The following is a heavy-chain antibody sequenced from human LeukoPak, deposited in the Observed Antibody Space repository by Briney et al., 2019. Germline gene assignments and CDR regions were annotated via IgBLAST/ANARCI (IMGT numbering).Heavy chain of an antibody. D-gene: IGHD6-13*01. CDR2: IYSGGST. V-gene: IGHV3-66*01. CDR3: ARDRAAGSLFDY. CDR1: GFTFSSYA. J-gene: IGHJ4*02. Sequence: GGSLRLSCAASGFTFSSYAIHWVRQAPGKGLEWVSVIYSGGSTYYADSVKGRFTISRDNSKNTLYLQMNSLRAEDTAVYYCARDRAAGSLFDYWGQGTLVTVSS.